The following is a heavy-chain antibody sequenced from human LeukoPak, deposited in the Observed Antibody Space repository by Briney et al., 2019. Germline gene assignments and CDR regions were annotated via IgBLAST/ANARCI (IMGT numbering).Heavy chain of an antibody. CDR3: ARAYSPPWITASYAFDM. Sequence: PGGSLRLSCAASGFTFTSYSMNWVRQAPGKGLEWVSSISSSSTYIDYADSMKGRFTISRDNVKNSVFLQMNSLRAEDTAVYYCARAYSPPWITASYAFDMWGQGTMVTVSS. V-gene: IGHV3-21*06. CDR1: GFTFTSYS. J-gene: IGHJ3*02. CDR2: ISSSSTYI. D-gene: IGHD5-12*01.